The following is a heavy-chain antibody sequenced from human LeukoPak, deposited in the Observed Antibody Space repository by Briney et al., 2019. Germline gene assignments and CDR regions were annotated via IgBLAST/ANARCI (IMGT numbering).Heavy chain of an antibody. J-gene: IGHJ5*02. CDR1: GFTFSSYS. Sequence: PGGSLRLSCAASGFTFSSYSMNWVRQAPGKGLEWVSYISSSSSTIYYADSVKGRFTISRDNAKNSLYLQMNSLRAEDTAVYYCARGHGYSSSWYANWFDPWGQGTLVTVSS. CDR2: ISSSSSTI. D-gene: IGHD6-13*01. CDR3: ARGHGYSSSWYANWFDP. V-gene: IGHV3-48*01.